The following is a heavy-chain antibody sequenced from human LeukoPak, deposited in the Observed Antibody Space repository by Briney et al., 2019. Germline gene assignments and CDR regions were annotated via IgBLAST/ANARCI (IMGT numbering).Heavy chain of an antibody. J-gene: IGHJ4*02. CDR3: VKDRGDLPPYFDN. D-gene: IGHD2-21*02. Sequence: GGSLRLSCAASGFTFSSYAMHWVRKAPGKGLEWVAVISYDGSNKYYADSVKGRFTISRDNSKNTMYLQMNSLRAEDTAVYYCVKDRGDLPPYFDNWGQGTLVTVSS. CDR1: GFTFSSYA. CDR2: ISYDGSNK. V-gene: IGHV3-30-3*01.